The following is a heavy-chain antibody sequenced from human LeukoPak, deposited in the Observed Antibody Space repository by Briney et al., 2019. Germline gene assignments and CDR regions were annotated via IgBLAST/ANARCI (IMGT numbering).Heavy chain of an antibody. J-gene: IGHJ3*01. Sequence: PGGSLRLSCAASGFSFNRYSMNWVRQAPGKGLEWVAVISYDGSNKYYADSVKGRFTISRDNSKNTLYLQMNSLRAEDTAVYYCARSPKSDAFDVWGQGTMVTVSS. CDR3: ARSPKSDAFDV. V-gene: IGHV3-30-3*01. CDR1: GFSFNRYS. CDR2: ISYDGSNK.